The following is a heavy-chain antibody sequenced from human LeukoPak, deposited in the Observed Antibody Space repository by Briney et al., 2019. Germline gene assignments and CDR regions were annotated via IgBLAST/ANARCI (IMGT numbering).Heavy chain of an antibody. J-gene: IGHJ4*02. Sequence: PGGSLRLSCAASGFTVSSNYMSWVRQAPGKGLEWVSIIYSGGDTYYADSVKGRFTISRDNSKNTVYLQMNSLRAEDTAVYYCARGGRGYNYGPDYWGQGTLVTVSS. CDR2: IYSGGDT. CDR3: ARGGRGYNYGPDY. D-gene: IGHD5-18*01. V-gene: IGHV3-66*01. CDR1: GFTVSSNY.